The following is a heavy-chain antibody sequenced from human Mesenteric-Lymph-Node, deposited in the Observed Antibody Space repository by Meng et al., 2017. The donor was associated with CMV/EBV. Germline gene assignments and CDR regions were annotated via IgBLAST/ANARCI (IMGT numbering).Heavy chain of an antibody. D-gene: IGHD2-2*01. CDR1: GFTFSSYA. Sequence: GSLRLSCAASGFTFSSYAMSWVRQAPGKGLEWIGYIYYSGSTNYNPSLKSRVTISVDTSKNQFSLKLSSVTAADTAVYYCARDYVVPAAIGYYYYYGMDVWGQGTTVTVSS. CDR2: IYYSGST. J-gene: IGHJ6*02. CDR3: ARDYVVPAAIGYYYYYGMDV. V-gene: IGHV4-59*01.